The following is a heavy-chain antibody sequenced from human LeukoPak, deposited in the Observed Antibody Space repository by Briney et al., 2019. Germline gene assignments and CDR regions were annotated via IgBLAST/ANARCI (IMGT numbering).Heavy chain of an antibody. CDR1: GFTFSRYG. Sequence: GGSLRLSCVASGFTFSRYGMHWVRQAPGKGLEWVAFVRYDGSNKYYADSVKGRFTISRDNSKNTLYLQMNSLRAEDTAVYYCAKDLGSSGWYLFDYWGQGTLVTVSS. CDR3: AKDLGSSGWYLFDY. V-gene: IGHV3-30*02. J-gene: IGHJ4*02. D-gene: IGHD6-19*01. CDR2: VRYDGSNK.